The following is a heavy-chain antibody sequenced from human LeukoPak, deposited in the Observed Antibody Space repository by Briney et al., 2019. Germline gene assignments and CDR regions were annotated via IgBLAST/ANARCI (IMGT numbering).Heavy chain of an antibody. D-gene: IGHD5-18*01. Sequence: ASVKVSCKASGYTFTSYYMHWVRQAPGQGLEWMGIINPSGGSTGYAQKFQGKITMPRDTSTSTVYMELSSLRSEDTAVYSCAREAGGQLCLDYWGQGTLVTVSS. CDR3: AREAGGQLCLDY. CDR2: INPSGGST. V-gene: IGHV1-46*01. CDR1: GYTFTSYY. J-gene: IGHJ4*02.